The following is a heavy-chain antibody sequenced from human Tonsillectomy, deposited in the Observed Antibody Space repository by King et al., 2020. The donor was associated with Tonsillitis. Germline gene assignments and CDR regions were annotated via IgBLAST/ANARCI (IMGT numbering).Heavy chain of an antibody. CDR2: IYYSGNT. CDR1: GGSVSSGSYY. V-gene: IGHV4-61*01. Sequence: LQLQESGPGLVKPSETLSLTCTVSGGSVSSGSYYWSWIRQPPGKGLEWIGYIYYSGNTNYNHSLTSRVTMSVDTSKNQLSRKLSSVTAADTAVYYWARVYPAADYYYGMVVWGQRTTVTVSS. J-gene: IGHJ6*02. D-gene: IGHD2-2*01. CDR3: ARVYPAADYYYGMVV.